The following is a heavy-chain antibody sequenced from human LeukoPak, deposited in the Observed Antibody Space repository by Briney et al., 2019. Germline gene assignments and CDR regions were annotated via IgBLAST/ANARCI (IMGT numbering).Heavy chain of an antibody. V-gene: IGHV4-59*01. D-gene: IGHD2-2*01. Sequence: SETLSLTCTVSGGSISSYYWSWIRQPPGKGLEWIGYIYYSGSTNYNPSLKSRVTISLDTTKTQFSLTLSSVTAAGTAVYYCARVVRDVVVVPAAAPIYYYYYVDVWGKGTTVTVSS. CDR1: GGSISSYY. CDR2: IYYSGST. J-gene: IGHJ6*03. CDR3: ARVVRDVVVVPAAAPIYYYYYVDV.